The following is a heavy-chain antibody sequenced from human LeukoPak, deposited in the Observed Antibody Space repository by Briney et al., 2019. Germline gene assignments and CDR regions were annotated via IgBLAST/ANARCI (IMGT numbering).Heavy chain of an antibody. CDR1: GYTLTELS. CDR2: FDPEDGET. J-gene: IGHJ4*02. Sequence: ASVKVSCKVSGYTLTELSMHWVRQAPGKGLEWMGGFDPEDGETIYAQKFQGRVTMTEDTSTDTAYMELSSLRSEDTAVYYCATDNYDSRGYYYDYWGQGTLVTVSS. CDR3: ATDNYDSRGYYYDY. V-gene: IGHV1-24*01. D-gene: IGHD3-22*01.